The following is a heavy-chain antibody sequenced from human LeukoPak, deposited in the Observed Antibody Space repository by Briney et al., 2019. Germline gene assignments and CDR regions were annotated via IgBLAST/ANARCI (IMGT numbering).Heavy chain of an antibody. V-gene: IGHV3-9*01. CDR1: GFTFDDYA. CDR3: ARIKFLEWSNGYYFDY. D-gene: IGHD3-3*01. J-gene: IGHJ4*02. Sequence: GRSLRLSCAASGFTFDDYAMHWVRQAPGKGLEWVSGISWNSGSIGYADSVKGRFTISRDNAKNSLYLQMNSLRAEDTAVYYCARIKFLEWSNGYYFDYWGQGTLVTVSS. CDR2: ISWNSGSI.